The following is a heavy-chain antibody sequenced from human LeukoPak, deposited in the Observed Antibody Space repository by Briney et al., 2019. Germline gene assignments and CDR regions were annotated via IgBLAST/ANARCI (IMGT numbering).Heavy chain of an antibody. CDR2: IYYSGST. Sequence: SETLSLTCAVYGGSFSGYYWSWIRQPPGKGLEWIGSIYYSGSTYYNPSLKSRVTISVDTSKNQFSLKLSSVTAADTAVYYCASVVQLWLGDSFDYWGQGTLVTVSS. J-gene: IGHJ4*02. D-gene: IGHD5-18*01. V-gene: IGHV4-34*01. CDR1: GGSFSGYY. CDR3: ASVVQLWLGDSFDY.